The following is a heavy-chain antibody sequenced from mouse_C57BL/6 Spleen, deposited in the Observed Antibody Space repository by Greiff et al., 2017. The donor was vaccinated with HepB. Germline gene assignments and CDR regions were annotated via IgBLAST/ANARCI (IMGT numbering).Heavy chain of an antibody. Sequence: QVQLKQSGAELVKPGASVKISCKASGYAFSSYWMNWVKQTPGKGLEWIGQIYPGDGDTNYNGKFKGKATLTADKSSSTAYMQLSSLTSEDSAVYFCAPSGTGYAMDYWGQGTSVTVSS. CDR2: IYPGDGDT. CDR1: GYAFSSYW. CDR3: APSGTGYAMDY. D-gene: IGHD4-1*01. J-gene: IGHJ4*01. V-gene: IGHV1-80*01.